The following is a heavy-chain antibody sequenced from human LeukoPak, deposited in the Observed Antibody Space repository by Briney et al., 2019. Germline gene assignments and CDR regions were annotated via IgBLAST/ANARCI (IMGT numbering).Heavy chain of an antibody. CDR3: ARLLIQLWLRDAFDI. CDR1: GASISSGSYY. J-gene: IGHJ3*02. V-gene: IGHV4-39*01. CDR2: IYYSGST. D-gene: IGHD5-18*01. Sequence: SETLSLTCTVAGASISSGSYYWGWIRQPPGKGLEWIGSIYYSGSTHYNPSLKSRVTISVETSKNQYFLKLSSVTAADTAVYYCARLLIQLWLRDAFDIWGQGTMVTVSS.